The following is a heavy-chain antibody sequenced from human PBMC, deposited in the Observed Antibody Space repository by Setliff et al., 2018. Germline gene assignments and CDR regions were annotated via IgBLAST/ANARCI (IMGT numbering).Heavy chain of an antibody. V-gene: IGHV1-3*01. D-gene: IGHD3-3*01. Sequence: ASVKVSCKASGYTFTDYAMHWVRQAPGQRLEWMGWINPGNGNTKYSQKFQGRVTMTRDTSTSTVYMEVSSLRSEDTAVYFCARDRFYNSWSGTSITAPHDAFDIWGQGTMVTVS. CDR2: INPGNGNT. CDR3: ARDRFYNSWSGTSITAPHDAFDI. CDR1: GYTFTDYA. J-gene: IGHJ3*02.